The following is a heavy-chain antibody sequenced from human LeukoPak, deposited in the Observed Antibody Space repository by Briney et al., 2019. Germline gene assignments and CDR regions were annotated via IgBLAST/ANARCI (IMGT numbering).Heavy chain of an antibody. CDR1: GFTVSSNY. CDR3: ARDFHIVVVTAILFY. Sequence: GGSLRLSCAASGFTVSSNYMSWVRQAPGKGLEWVAVISYDGSNKYYADSVKGRFTISRDNSKSTLYLQMNSLRAEDTAVYYCARDFHIVVVTAILFYWGQGTLVTVSS. D-gene: IGHD2-21*02. J-gene: IGHJ4*02. CDR2: ISYDGSNK. V-gene: IGHV3-30-3*01.